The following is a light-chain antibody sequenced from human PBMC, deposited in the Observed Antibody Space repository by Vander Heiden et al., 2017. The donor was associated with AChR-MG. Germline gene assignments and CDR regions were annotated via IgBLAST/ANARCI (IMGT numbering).Light chain of an antibody. CDR2: DVT. J-gene: IGLJ3*02. Sequence: QSVLTQPASVSGSPGQSITISCAGTSSDVGGSNYVSGYQQHPGKAPKLLIYDVTKRPSGFSNRFSGSRSGNTASLSISGLQAEDEADYYCSSYINRTTVFGGGTKVTVL. CDR3: SSYINRTTV. V-gene: IGLV2-14*01. CDR1: SSDVGGSNY.